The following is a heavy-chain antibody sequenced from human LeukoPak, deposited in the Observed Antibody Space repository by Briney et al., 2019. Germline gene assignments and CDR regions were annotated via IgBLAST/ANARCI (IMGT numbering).Heavy chain of an antibody. D-gene: IGHD5-12*01. J-gene: IGHJ4*02. CDR2: IYYSGST. V-gene: IGHV4-59*01. Sequence: PSETLSLTCTVSGGSISSYYWSWIRQPPGKGLEWIGYIYYSGSTNYNPSLNSRLTIAVDPSKNQFSLKLSSVTTADTAVYYCARQSSGYPYYFDYWGQGTLVTVSS. CDR1: GGSISSYY. CDR3: ARQSSGYPYYFDY.